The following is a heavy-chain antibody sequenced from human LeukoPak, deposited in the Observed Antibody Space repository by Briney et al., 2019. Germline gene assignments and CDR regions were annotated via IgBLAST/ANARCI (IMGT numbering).Heavy chain of an antibody. V-gene: IGHV1-2*02. J-gene: IGHJ4*02. CDR3: ATTRVTTTRLDY. Sequence: GASVKVSCKASGYTFIGYYMHWVRQAPRQGLEWMGWINPNSGVTNYAQKFQGRVTMTRDTSISTAYMELTSLRSDDTAVYYCATTRVTTTRLDYWGQGTLVTVSS. CDR1: GYTFIGYY. CDR2: INPNSGVT. D-gene: IGHD5-12*01.